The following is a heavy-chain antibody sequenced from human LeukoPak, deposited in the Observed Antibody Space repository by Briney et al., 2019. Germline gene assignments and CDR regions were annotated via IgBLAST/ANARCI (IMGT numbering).Heavy chain of an antibody. V-gene: IGHV3-30*18. CDR1: GFTFSSYG. CDR2: ISYDGSRT. CDR3: AKWDYYDSIGSIGCYITS. J-gene: IGHJ4*02. D-gene: IGHD3-22*01. Sequence: HPGGSLRLSCAASGFTFSSYGMHWVRQAPGKGLEWVADISYDGSRTYYTDSVKGRFTISRDNSNGTLFLQMNSLRPEDTAVYYCAKWDYYDSIGSIGCYITSWGQGSLVTVSS.